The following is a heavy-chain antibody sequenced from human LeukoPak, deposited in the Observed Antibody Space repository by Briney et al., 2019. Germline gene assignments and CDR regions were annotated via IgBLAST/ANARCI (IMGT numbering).Heavy chain of an antibody. J-gene: IGHJ4*02. V-gene: IGHV3-66*01. D-gene: IGHD3-9*01. CDR1: GFTFSTYG. CDR2: IYRDGSS. Sequence: GGSLRLSCAASGFTFSTYGMSWVRQAPGKGLEWVSVIYRDGSSYYAESVKGRFTISRDNSKNTLYIQMNSLRAEDTAVYYCARSFYDILIGYYQYFDYWGQGTLVTVSS. CDR3: ARSFYDILIGYYQYFDY.